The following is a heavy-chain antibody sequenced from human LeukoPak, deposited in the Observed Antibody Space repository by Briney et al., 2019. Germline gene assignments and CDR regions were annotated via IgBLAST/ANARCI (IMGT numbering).Heavy chain of an antibody. D-gene: IGHD4-17*01. V-gene: IGHV3-21*06. CDR3: ARDTRQTSVTNFDS. J-gene: IGHJ4*02. Sequence: PGESLRLSCATSGFTFSSYAMDWDRQAPGKGLEWVSSISSGGNYKYYGDSVWGRFTISRDDAKNSLYLEMNSLRAEDTAVYYCARDTRQTSVTNFDSWGQGTLVIVSS. CDR2: ISSGGNYK. CDR1: GFTFSSYA.